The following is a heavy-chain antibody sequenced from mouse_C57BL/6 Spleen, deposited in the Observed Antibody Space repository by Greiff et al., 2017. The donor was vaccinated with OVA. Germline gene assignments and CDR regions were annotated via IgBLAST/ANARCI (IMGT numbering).Heavy chain of an antibody. CDR3: AIYYGNSWFAY. CDR2: INPSTGGT. V-gene: IGHV1-42*01. J-gene: IGHJ3*01. CDR1: GYSFTGYY. Sequence: VQLQQSGPELVKPGASVKISCKASGYSFTGYYMNWVKQSPEKSLEWIGEINPSTGGTTYNQKFKAKATLTVDKSSSTAYMQLKSLTSEDSAVYYCAIYYGNSWFAYWGQGTLVTVSA. D-gene: IGHD2-1*01.